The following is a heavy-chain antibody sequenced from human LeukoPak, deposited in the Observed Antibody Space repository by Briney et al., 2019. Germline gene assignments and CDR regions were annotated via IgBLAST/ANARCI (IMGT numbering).Heavy chain of an antibody. V-gene: IGHV3-33*01. CDR2: IWYDGSNK. D-gene: IGHD5-24*01. Sequence: GGSLRLSCAASGFTFSSYGMHWVRQAPGKGLEWVAVIWYDGSNKYYADSVKGRFTISRDNSKNTLYLQMNSLRAEDTAVYYCARTSRSDGYKSPLWNWGQGTLVTVSS. J-gene: IGHJ4*02. CDR1: GFTFSSYG. CDR3: ARTSRSDGYKSPLWN.